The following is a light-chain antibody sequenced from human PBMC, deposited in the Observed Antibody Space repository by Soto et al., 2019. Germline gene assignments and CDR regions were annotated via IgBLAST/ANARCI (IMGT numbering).Light chain of an antibody. V-gene: IGKV3-15*01. J-gene: IGKJ5*01. CDR3: QQYNNWPWT. Sequence: EIVMTQAPATLSVSPGGRATLSCRASQSISDTLAWYQQKHGQXPRXXIYGASKRATGFPARFSGSGSGTDLTLTISSLQSEDCEVYYCQQYNNWPWTFGQGTRLEIK. CDR2: GAS. CDR1: QSISDT.